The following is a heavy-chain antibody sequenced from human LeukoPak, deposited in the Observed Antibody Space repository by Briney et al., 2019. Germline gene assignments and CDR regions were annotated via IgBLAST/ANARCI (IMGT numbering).Heavy chain of an antibody. CDR1: GFTVSSNY. Sequence: GGSLRLSCAASGFTVSSNYMSWVHQAPGKGLEWVSVIYSGGSTYYADSVKGRFTISRHNSKNTLYLQMNSLRAEDTAVYYCARDLSGYSYGFDYWGQGTLVTVSS. CDR2: IYSGGST. CDR3: ARDLSGYSYGFDY. D-gene: IGHD5-18*01. V-gene: IGHV3-53*04. J-gene: IGHJ4*02.